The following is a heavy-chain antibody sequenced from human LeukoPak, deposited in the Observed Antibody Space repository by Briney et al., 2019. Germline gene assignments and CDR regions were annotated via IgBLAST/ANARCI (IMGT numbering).Heavy chain of an antibody. CDR1: GGSISSSSYY. CDR2: TYYSGST. Sequence: SEALSLTCTVSGGSISSSSYYWGWIRQPPGKGLEWIGSTYYSGSTYYNPSLKGRVTISVDTSKNQFSLKLSSVTAADTAVYYCARRLAGTEDYWGQGTLVTVSS. CDR3: ARRLAGTEDY. D-gene: IGHD6-13*01. J-gene: IGHJ4*02. V-gene: IGHV4-39*01.